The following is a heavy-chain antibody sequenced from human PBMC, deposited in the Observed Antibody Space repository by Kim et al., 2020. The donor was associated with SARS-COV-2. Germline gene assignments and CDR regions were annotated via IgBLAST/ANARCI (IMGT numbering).Heavy chain of an antibody. J-gene: IGHJ5*02. CDR2: INHSGST. CDR3: ARGPTPDYGDYVGWFDP. Sequence: SETLSLTCAVYGGSFSGYYWSWIRQPPGKGLEWIGEINHSGSTNYNPSLKSRVTISVDTSKNQFSLKLSSVTAADTAVYYCARGPTPDYGDYVGWFDPWGQGTLVTVSS. CDR1: GGSFSGYY. V-gene: IGHV4-34*01. D-gene: IGHD4-17*01.